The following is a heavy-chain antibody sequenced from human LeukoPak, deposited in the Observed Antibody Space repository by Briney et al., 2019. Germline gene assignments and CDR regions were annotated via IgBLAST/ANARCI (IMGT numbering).Heavy chain of an antibody. D-gene: IGHD1-14*01. CDR3: ARLNGNHFDY. CDR2: INPNSGAT. V-gene: IGHV1-2*02. Sequence: ASVKVSCKASGYTFTGYHLHWVRQAPGQGLEWMAWINPNSGATDYAQKFQGRVTMARDTSTSTAYMELSRLRSDDTAVYYCARLNGNHFDYWGQGTLVTVSS. J-gene: IGHJ4*02. CDR1: GYTFTGYH.